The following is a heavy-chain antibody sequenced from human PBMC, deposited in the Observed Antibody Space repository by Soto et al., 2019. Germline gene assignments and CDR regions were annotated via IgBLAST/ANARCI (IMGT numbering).Heavy chain of an antibody. CDR2: ISGNGGST. V-gene: IGHV3-23*01. CDR3: AKDLMVRGVTSISGDGMDV. CDR1: GVTFSSYA. J-gene: IGHJ6*02. Sequence: EVQLLESGGDLVQPGGSLRLSCAASGVTFSSYAMSWVRQAPGKGLEWVSGISGNGGSTYYADSVKGRFTISRDNSKSTLCRQMNSLGAEDTAVYYCAKDLMVRGVTSISGDGMDVWGQGTTVTVSS. D-gene: IGHD3-10*01.